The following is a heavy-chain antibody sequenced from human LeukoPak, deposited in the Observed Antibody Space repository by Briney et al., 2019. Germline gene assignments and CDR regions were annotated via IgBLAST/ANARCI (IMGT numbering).Heavy chain of an antibody. D-gene: IGHD1-14*01. V-gene: IGHV1-58*02. Sequence: GASVKVSCKASGFTFTSSAMQWVRQARGQRLEWIGWIVVGSGNTNYAQKFQERVTITRDMSTSTAYMQLSSLRSEDTAVYYRAADFGVTHFDYWGQGTLVTVSS. CDR2: IVVGSGNT. CDR1: GFTFTSSA. CDR3: AADFGVTHFDY. J-gene: IGHJ4*02.